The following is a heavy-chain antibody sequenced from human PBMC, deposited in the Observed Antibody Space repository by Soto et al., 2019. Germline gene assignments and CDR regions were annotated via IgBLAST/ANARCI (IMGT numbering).Heavy chain of an antibody. Sequence: QVHLVQSGAEVKNPGASVKVSCKASGYTFTSYDINYVRQATGQGLEWMGWMNPNNGNTGYAQKFPGRGNMTRNTSISKAYRELSSLRSEDKAVYYCASTLYGDNVDYWGQGTLVTVSS. CDR2: MNPNNGNT. V-gene: IGHV1-8*01. CDR3: ASTLYGDNVDY. D-gene: IGHD4-17*01. J-gene: IGHJ4*02. CDR1: GYTFTSYD.